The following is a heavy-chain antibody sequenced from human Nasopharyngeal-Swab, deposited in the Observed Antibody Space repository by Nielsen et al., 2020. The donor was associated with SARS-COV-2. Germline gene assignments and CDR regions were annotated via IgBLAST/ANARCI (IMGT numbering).Heavy chain of an antibody. J-gene: IGHJ4*02. D-gene: IGHD2/OR15-2a*01. Sequence: GEALKISCAASGFTVSSNYMSWVRQAPGKGLEWVSVIYSGGSTYYADSVKGRFTISRDNSKNTLYLQMNSLGAEDTAVYYCARGLSPYDYWGQGTLVTVSS. CDR1: GFTVSSNY. V-gene: IGHV3-53*01. CDR2: IYSGGST. CDR3: ARGLSPYDY.